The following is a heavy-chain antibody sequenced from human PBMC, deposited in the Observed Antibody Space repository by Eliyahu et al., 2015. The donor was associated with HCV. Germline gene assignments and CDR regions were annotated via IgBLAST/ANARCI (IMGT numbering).Heavy chain of an antibody. CDR2: IKSKTDGGTT. CDR3: TTDWGGYYFDY. J-gene: IGHJ4*02. V-gene: IGHV3-15*01. Sequence: EVQLVESGGGLVKPGGSLRLSCAASGFXFSNAWMXWVRQAPGKGLGWVGRIKSKTDGGTTDYAAPVKGRFTISRDDSKNTLYLQMNSLKTEDTAVYYCTTDWGGYYFDYWGQGTLVTVSS. D-gene: IGHD3-16*01. CDR1: GFXFSNAW.